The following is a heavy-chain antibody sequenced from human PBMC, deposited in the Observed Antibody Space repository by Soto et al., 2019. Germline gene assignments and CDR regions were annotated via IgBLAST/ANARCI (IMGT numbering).Heavy chain of an antibody. D-gene: IGHD1-1*01. V-gene: IGHV4-61*08. CDR2: IHYSGST. Sequence: SETLSLTCTVSGGSISSGDYYWSWIRQPPGKRLEWIGYIHYSGSTNYNPSLKSRVTISVDTSKNQFSLKLSSVTAADTAAYYCARRYGYSFDYWGQGTLVTVSS. CDR1: GGSISSGDYY. CDR3: ARRYGYSFDY. J-gene: IGHJ4*02.